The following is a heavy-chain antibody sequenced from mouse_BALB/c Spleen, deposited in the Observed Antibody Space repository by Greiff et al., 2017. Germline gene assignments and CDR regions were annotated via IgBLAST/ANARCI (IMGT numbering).Heavy chain of an antibody. Sequence: VQLQQPGAELVKPGASVKLSCKASGYTFTSYWMHWVKQRPGHGLEWIGEIDPSDSYTNYNQKFKGKATLTVDKSSSTAYMQLSSLTSEDSAVYYCARKDYGYWYFDVWGAGTTVTVSS. J-gene: IGHJ1*01. CDR3: ARKDYGYWYFDV. V-gene: IGHV1-69*02. CDR2: IDPSDSYT. D-gene: IGHD1-1*02. CDR1: GYTFTSYW.